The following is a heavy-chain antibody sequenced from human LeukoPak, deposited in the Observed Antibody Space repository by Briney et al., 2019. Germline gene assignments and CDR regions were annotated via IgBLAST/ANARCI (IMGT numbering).Heavy chain of an antibody. J-gene: IGHJ4*02. V-gene: IGHV4-39*01. Sequence: PSETLSLTCTVSGGSISSSSYSWTWIRQPPGKGLEWIGSIHYDGNTYYKPSLRSRVTISVDTSNQFSLKLSSVTAADTAVYYCARHYVWGNNPYYPFDHWGQGALVTVSS. CDR1: GGSISSSSYS. D-gene: IGHD3-16*01. CDR2: IHYDGNT. CDR3: ARHYVWGNNPYYPFDH.